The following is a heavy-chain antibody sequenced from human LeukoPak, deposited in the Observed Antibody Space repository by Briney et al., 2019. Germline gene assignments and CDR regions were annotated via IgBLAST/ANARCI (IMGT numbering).Heavy chain of an antibody. Sequence: SETLSLTCTVSGVSISSYYWSWIRQPPGKGLEWIGYIYYSGSTNYNPSLKSRVTISVDTSKNQFSLKLSSVTAADTAVYYCARDVSGFDYWGQGTLVTVSS. CDR2: IYYSGST. J-gene: IGHJ4*02. CDR1: GVSISSYY. CDR3: ARDVSGFDY. V-gene: IGHV4-59*01.